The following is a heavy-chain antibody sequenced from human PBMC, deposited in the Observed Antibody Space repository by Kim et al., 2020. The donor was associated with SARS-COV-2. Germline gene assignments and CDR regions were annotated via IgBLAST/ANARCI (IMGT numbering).Heavy chain of an antibody. V-gene: IGHV1-46*01. D-gene: IGHD6-13*01. CDR3: ARDEVAAAGKADFDY. Sequence: PNLQGRVTVTSDPSPRTVYLELSNLRPEDTAVYYCARDEVAAAGKADFDYWGQGTLVTVSS. J-gene: IGHJ4*02.